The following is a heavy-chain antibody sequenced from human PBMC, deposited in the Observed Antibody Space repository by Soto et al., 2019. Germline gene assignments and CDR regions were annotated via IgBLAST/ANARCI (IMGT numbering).Heavy chain of an antibody. CDR3: AKEGTSGLYYFDY. Sequence: GGSLRLSRAASGFTFSNYAISWVRQAPGKGLEWVSIISGSGDTPYYADSVKGRFTISRDNSRNTLYLQMNSLRAGDSAKYYCAKEGTSGLYYFDYWGPGTLVTVSS. CDR2: ISGSGDTP. CDR1: GFTFSNYA. V-gene: IGHV3-23*01. J-gene: IGHJ4*02. D-gene: IGHD6-19*01.